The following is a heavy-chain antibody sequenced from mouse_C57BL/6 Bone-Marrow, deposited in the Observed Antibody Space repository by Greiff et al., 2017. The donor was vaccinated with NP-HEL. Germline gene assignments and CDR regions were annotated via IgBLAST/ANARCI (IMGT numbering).Heavy chain of an antibody. Sequence: EVQGVESGGGLVQPGGSLKLSCAASGFTFSDYGMAWVRQAPRKGPEWVAFISNLAYSIYYADTVTGRFTISRENAKNTLYLEMSSLRSEDTAMYYCARRGRDYDSYYAMDYWGQGTSVTVSS. CDR3: ARRGRDYDSYYAMDY. D-gene: IGHD2-4*01. V-gene: IGHV5-15*01. CDR2: ISNLAYSI. CDR1: GFTFSDYG. J-gene: IGHJ4*01.